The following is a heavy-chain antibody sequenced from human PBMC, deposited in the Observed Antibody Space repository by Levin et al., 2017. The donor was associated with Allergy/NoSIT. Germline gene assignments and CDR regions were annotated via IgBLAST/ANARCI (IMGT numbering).Heavy chain of an antibody. CDR3: ANSIVATIPAEDY. V-gene: IGHV3-23*01. Sequence: ETLSLTCAASGFTFSSYAMSWVRQAPGKGLEWVSAISGSGGSTYYADSVKGRFTISRDNSKNTLYLQMNSLRAEDTAVYYCANSIVATIPAEDYWGQGTLVTVSS. D-gene: IGHD5-12*01. CDR2: ISGSGGST. CDR1: GFTFSSYA. J-gene: IGHJ4*02.